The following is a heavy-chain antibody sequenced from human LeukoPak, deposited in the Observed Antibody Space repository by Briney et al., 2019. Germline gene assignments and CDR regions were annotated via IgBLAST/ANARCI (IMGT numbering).Heavy chain of an antibody. CDR1: GGSLSGYY. D-gene: IGHD3-10*01. V-gene: IGHV4-34*01. J-gene: IGHJ3*02. Sequence: SETLSLTCAVYGGSLSGYYWSWIRQPPGKGLEWIGEINRSGSTNYNPSLKSRVTISVDTSKNQFSLKLSSVTAADTAVYYCARPIWFGESMAAADAFDIWGQGTMVTVSS. CDR3: ARPIWFGESMAAADAFDI. CDR2: INRSGST.